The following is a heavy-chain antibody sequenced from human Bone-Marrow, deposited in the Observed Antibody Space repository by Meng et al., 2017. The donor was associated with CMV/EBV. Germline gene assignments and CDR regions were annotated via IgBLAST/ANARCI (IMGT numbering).Heavy chain of an antibody. CDR2: IYWNDDK. J-gene: IGHJ6*02. CDR1: GYSLSTSGVG. D-gene: IGHD2-2*01. V-gene: IGHV2-5*01. Sequence: SGPTLVKPTHTRTLTCTFSGYSLSTSGVGVGWIRQPPGKALEWLALIYWNDDKRYSPSLKSRRTITKDTAKNQVVLTMTNMDPVDTATYYCAHRREYTRRSSHYYYYYGMDVWGQGTKVTVSS. CDR3: AHRREYTRRSSHYYYYYGMDV.